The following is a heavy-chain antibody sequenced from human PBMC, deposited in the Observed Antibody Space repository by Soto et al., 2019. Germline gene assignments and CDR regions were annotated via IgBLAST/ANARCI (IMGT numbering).Heavy chain of an antibody. CDR1: GGSVSSGSYH. Sequence: PSETLSLTCTVSGGSVSSGSYHWSWIRQPPGKGLELIGYIYYSGSTNYNPSLKSRVTISIDTSKNQFSLKLTSVNTADTAIYYCTRGGDPYKTGHWGQGTLVTVSS. D-gene: IGHD2-21*01. CDR3: TRGGDPYKTGH. V-gene: IGHV4-61*01. J-gene: IGHJ4*02. CDR2: IYYSGST.